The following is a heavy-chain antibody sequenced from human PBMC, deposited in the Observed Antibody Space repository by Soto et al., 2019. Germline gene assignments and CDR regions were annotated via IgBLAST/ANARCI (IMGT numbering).Heavy chain of an antibody. D-gene: IGHD4-4*01. CDR1: GGTFNNNT. CDR3: ARGAVAEMATVYYYGMDV. J-gene: IGHJ6*02. V-gene: IGHV1-69*13. Sequence: SVKVSCKASGGTFNNNTLSWVRQAPGQGLEWMGGIIPIFATPNYAQKFHGRVTITADESASTAYMELSSLRSEDTAVYYCARGAVAEMATVYYYGMDVWGQGTTVTVSS. CDR2: IIPIFATP.